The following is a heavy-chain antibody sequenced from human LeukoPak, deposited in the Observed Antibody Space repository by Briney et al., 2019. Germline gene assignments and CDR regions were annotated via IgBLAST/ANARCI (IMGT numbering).Heavy chain of an antibody. CDR1: GDSVSSNSAA. V-gene: IGHV6-1*01. Sequence: SQTLSLTCAISGDSVSSNSAAWNWIRQSPSRGLEWLGRTYYRSRWYNDYAVSVKSRITINPDTSKNQFSLQLNSVTPEDTAVYYCARDSWIQLWFVGAFDFWGQGTLVTVSS. CDR2: TYYRSRWYN. D-gene: IGHD5-18*01. CDR3: ARDSWIQLWFVGAFDF. J-gene: IGHJ3*01.